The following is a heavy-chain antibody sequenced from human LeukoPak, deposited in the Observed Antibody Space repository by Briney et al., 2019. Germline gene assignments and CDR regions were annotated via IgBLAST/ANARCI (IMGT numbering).Heavy chain of an antibody. CDR2: INPSGGST. J-gene: IGHJ3*02. Sequence: ASVKVSCKASGYTFTSYYMHWVRQAPGQVLARMGIINPSGGSTSYAQKFQGRVTMTRDTSTSTVYMELSSLRSEDTAVYYCARGMAGVNALDIWGQGTMVTVSS. CDR1: GYTFTSYY. V-gene: IGHV1-46*01. CDR3: ARGMAGVNALDI. D-gene: IGHD3-10*01.